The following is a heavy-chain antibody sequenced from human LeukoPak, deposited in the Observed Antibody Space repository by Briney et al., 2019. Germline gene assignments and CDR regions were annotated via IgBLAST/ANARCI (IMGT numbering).Heavy chain of an antibody. CDR2: VSHSGSI. V-gene: IGHV4-39*01. D-gene: IGHD5-12*01. J-gene: IGHJ4*02. CDR3: WAIVTTIKLDF. CDR1: GGSISSSSYS. Sequence: ETLSLTCTVSGGSISSSSYSWGWIRQPPGTGLEWIGSVSHSGSINYDPSLKNRVTISVDTSKNQFSLKLSSVTAADTAVYYCWAIVTTIKLDFWGQGTLVTVSS.